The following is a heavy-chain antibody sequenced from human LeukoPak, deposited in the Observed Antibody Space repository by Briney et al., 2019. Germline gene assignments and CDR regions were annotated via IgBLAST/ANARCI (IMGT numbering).Heavy chain of an antibody. CDR2: ISGSGTNT. J-gene: IGHJ4*02. V-gene: IGHV3-21*04. D-gene: IGHD2-21*01. CDR1: GFTFSSYS. CDR3: ATERGDSPDY. Sequence: GGSLRLSCAASGFTFSSYSMNWVRQGPGKGLEWVSGISGSGTNTYYADSVKGRFTISRDNTKNTLYLQMNNLRAEDTAVYYCATERGDSPDYWGQGTLVTVSS.